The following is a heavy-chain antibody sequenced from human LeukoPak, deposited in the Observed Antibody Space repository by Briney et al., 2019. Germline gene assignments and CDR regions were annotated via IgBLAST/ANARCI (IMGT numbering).Heavy chain of an antibody. CDR3: ASGGDSSGYCFDY. CDR2: IKSKTDGGTT. CDR1: GFTFSNAW. V-gene: IGHV3-15*01. D-gene: IGHD3-22*01. J-gene: IGHJ4*02. Sequence: GGSLRLSCAASGFTFSNAWMSWVRQAPGKGLEWVGRIKSKTDGGTTDYAAPVKGRFTISRDDSKNTLYLQMNSLRAEDTAVYYCASGGDSSGYCFDYWGQGTLVTVSS.